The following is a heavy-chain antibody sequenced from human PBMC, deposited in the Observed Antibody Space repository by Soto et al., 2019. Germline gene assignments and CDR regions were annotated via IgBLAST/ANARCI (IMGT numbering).Heavy chain of an antibody. Sequence: EVQLVESGGGLVQPGGSVRLSCAASGFTLSGYWMHWVRQVPGKGLVWVSRVNSDGSMTAYADSVKGRFTISRDNAKNTLYLQMHRLKADDTAVYYCARGKDQRNTQTYSYFDSWGQGTQVAVSS. CDR3: ARGKDQRNTQTYSYFDS. CDR2: VNSDGSMT. V-gene: IGHV3-74*01. CDR1: GFTLSGYW. J-gene: IGHJ4*02. D-gene: IGHD5-18*01.